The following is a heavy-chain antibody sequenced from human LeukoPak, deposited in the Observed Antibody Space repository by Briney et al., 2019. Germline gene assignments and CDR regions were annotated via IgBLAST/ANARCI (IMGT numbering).Heavy chain of an antibody. V-gene: IGHV3-11*01. Sequence: GGSLRLSCAASGFTFSDYYMSWIRQAPGKGLEWVSYISSSGSTIYYADSVKGRFTISRDNAKNSLYLQMNSLRAEDTAVYYCASQYKTVTTYYWGQGTLVTVSP. CDR3: ASQYKTVTTYY. D-gene: IGHD4-17*01. CDR1: GFTFSDYY. J-gene: IGHJ4*02. CDR2: ISSSGSTI.